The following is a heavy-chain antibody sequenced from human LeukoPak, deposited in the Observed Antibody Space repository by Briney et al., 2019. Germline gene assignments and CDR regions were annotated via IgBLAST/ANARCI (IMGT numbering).Heavy chain of an antibody. CDR2: IYSGGNT. CDR1: GFTVSSNY. D-gene: IGHD3-22*01. V-gene: IGHV3-66*01. CDR3: AKDRSYYDSSDYYFDY. J-gene: IGHJ4*02. Sequence: GGSLGLSCAASGFTVSSNYMNWVRQAPGKGLEWVSVIYSGGNTYYADSVKGRFTISRDNSKNTLYLQMNSLRAEDTAVYYCAKDRSYYDSSDYYFDYWGQGTLVTVSS.